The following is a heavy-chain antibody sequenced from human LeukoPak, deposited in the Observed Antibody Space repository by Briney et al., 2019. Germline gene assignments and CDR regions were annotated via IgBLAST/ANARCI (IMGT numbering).Heavy chain of an antibody. D-gene: IGHD3-10*01. CDR1: GYTFTSYY. CDR2: INPSGGST. J-gene: IGHJ6*02. V-gene: IGHV1-46*01. CDR3: ARDQARYGSGAYYYYGMDV. Sequence: ASVKVSCKASGYTFTSYYMHWVRQAPGQGLEWMGIINPSGGSTSYAQKFQGRVTMTRDTSTSTVYMEPSSLRSEDTAVYYCARDQARYGSGAYYYYGMDVWGQGTTVTVSS.